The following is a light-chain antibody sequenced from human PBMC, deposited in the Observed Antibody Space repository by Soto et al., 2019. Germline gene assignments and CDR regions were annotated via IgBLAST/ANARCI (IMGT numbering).Light chain of an antibody. Sequence: QSGLTQPPSVSGSPGQSVSISCTGTSSDVGTYISVSWYQQPPGTAAKLIIYAVNNRPSGVPDRVSGSKSGNTASLTISGLQAEDEADYYCSLYVSRSTSFVFGTGTKVTVL. V-gene: IGLV2-18*01. CDR2: AVN. CDR1: SSDVGTYIS. CDR3: SLYVSRSTSFV. J-gene: IGLJ1*01.